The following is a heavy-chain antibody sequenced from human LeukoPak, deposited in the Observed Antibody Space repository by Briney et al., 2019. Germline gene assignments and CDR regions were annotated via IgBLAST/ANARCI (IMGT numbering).Heavy chain of an antibody. D-gene: IGHD6-25*01. CDR3: ARDGSGFYLYYYMDV. Sequence: GGALRLSCAASGFTFTDYSMTWVRQAPGKGLEWVSSISTVSTDKFYSDSVKGGFTISRDNAKNILYLQMSSLSAEDTAVYYCARDGSGFYLYYYMDVWGRGTPVTVSS. V-gene: IGHV3-21*01. CDR2: ISTVSTDK. CDR1: GFTFTDYS. J-gene: IGHJ6*03.